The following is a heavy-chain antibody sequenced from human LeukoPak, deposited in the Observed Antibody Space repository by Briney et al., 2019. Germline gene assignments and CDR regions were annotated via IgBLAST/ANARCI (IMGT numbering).Heavy chain of an antibody. J-gene: IGHJ6*02. Sequence: ASVKVSCKASGGTFSSYAISWVRQAPGQGLEWMGRTIPILGIANYAQKFQGRVTITADKSTSTAYMELSSLRSEDTAVYYCASITPGIAAAGNPMDVWGQGTTVTVSS. CDR1: GGTFSSYA. CDR2: TIPILGIA. D-gene: IGHD6-13*01. CDR3: ASITPGIAAAGNPMDV. V-gene: IGHV1-69*04.